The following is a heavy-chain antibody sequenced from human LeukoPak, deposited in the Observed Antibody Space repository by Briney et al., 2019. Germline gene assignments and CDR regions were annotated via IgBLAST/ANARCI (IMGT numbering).Heavy chain of an antibody. V-gene: IGHV1-46*01. CDR1: AYTFTGYH. CDR2: INPSGGST. D-gene: IGHD6-6*01. CDR3: ARGRSIAARPGYFQH. Sequence: ASVKVSCKASAYTFTGYHMHWVRQAPGQGLEWMGIINPSGGSTSYAQKFQGRVTMTRDTSTSTVYMELNSLRSEDTAVYYCARGRSIAARPGYFQHWGQGTLVTVSS. J-gene: IGHJ1*01.